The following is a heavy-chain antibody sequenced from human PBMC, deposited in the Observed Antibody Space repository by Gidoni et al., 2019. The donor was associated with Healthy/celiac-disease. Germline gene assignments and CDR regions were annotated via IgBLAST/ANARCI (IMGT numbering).Heavy chain of an antibody. D-gene: IGHD3-16*01. V-gene: IGHV3-21*01. Sequence: EVQLVESGGGLVKPGGSLRLSWAASGFTLSSYSMNCVRQAPGKGLEWVSSISSSSSYIYYADSVKGRFTISRDNAKNSLYLQMNSLRAEDTAVYYCARDGVDADYYYYYGMDVWGQGTTVTVSS. CDR3: ARDGVDADYYYYYGMDV. CDR1: GFTLSSYS. J-gene: IGHJ6*02. CDR2: ISSSSSYI.